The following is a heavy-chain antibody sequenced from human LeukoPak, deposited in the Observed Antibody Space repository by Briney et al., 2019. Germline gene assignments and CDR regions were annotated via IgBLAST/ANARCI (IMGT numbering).Heavy chain of an antibody. V-gene: IGHV4-31*03. CDR2: IYYSGST. Sequence: PSETLSLTCTVSGGSISSGGYYWSWIRQHPGKGLEWIGYIYYSGSTYYNPSLKSRVTISVDTSKNQFPLKLTSVTAADTAVYYCAREGPGRGVIGNIDYWGQGTLVTVSS. CDR3: AREGPGRGVIGNIDY. J-gene: IGHJ4*02. D-gene: IGHD3-10*01. CDR1: GGSISSGGYY.